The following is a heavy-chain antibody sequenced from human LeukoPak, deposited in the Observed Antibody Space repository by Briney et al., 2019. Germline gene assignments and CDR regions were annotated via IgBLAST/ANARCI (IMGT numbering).Heavy chain of an antibody. CDR3: ARLGSGGSFYFDY. Sequence: GESLKISCKGSGYSFTSYWIGWMRQTPGKGLEGMGIIYPGDSDTRYSPSFQGQVTISADKSISTAYLQLSSLKASDTAMYYCARLGSGGSFYFDYWGQGTLVTVSS. D-gene: IGHD2-15*01. J-gene: IGHJ4*02. V-gene: IGHV5-51*01. CDR1: GYSFTSYW. CDR2: IYPGDSDT.